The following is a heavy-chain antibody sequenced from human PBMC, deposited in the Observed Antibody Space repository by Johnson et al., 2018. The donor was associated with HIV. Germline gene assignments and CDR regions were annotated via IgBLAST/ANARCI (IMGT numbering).Heavy chain of an antibody. J-gene: IGHJ3*02. CDR1: GFTVSSNY. CDR2: IYSGGST. CDR3: AKDTGLVVAPPDAFDI. V-gene: IGHV3-66*02. Sequence: VQLVESGGGLAQPGGSLRLSCAASGFTVSSNYMSWVRQAPGKGLEWVSVIYSGGSTYYADFVKGRFTISRDNSKNTLHLQMNSLRAADTAVYYCAKDTGLVVAPPDAFDIWGQGTMVTVSS. D-gene: IGHD3-22*01.